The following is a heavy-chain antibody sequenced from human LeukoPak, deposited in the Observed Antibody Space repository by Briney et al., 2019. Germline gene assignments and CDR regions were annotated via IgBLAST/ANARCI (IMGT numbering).Heavy chain of an antibody. D-gene: IGHD5-18*01. CDR2: ISVSGNT. V-gene: IGHV3-23*01. Sequence: GGSLRLSCAASGFTLSSYAMSWVRQGPGKGLEWVSAISVSGNTYHADSVKGRFTISRDNSKNTLYLQMNSLRAEDTAVYYCARNTAMGNYYYYYMDVWGKGTTVTISS. J-gene: IGHJ6*03. CDR3: ARNTAMGNYYYYYMDV. CDR1: GFTLSSYA.